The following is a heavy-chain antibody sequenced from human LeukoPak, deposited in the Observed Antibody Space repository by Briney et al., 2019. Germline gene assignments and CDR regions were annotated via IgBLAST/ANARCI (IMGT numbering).Heavy chain of an antibody. J-gene: IGHJ5*02. D-gene: IGHD3-22*01. V-gene: IGHV3-48*01. CDR2: ISSSSSTI. CDR3: ARDLFQYCYDSSGRNWFDP. CDR1: GFTFSSYR. Sequence: GGSLRLSCAASGFTFSSYRMNWVRQAPGKGLEWVSYISSSSSTIYYADSVKGRFTISRDNAKNSLYLQMNSLRAEDTAVYYCARDLFQYCYDSSGRNWFDPWGQGTLVTVSS.